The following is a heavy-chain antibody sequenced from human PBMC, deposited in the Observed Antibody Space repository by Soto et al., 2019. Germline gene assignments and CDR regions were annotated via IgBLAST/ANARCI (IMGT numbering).Heavy chain of an antibody. CDR2: ISYDGSDT. CDR3: AKDMYEYQLLYSPSYYGMDV. V-gene: IGHV3-30*18. CDR1: GFTFRSYG. D-gene: IGHD2-2*02. Sequence: PGGSLRLSCAASGFTFRSYGMHWVRQAPGKGLEWVAVISYDGSDTYYADSVKGRFTISRDNSKNTLYVQINSLRPEDTAVYYCAKDMYEYQLLYSPSYYGMDVWGQGTTVTVSS. J-gene: IGHJ6*02.